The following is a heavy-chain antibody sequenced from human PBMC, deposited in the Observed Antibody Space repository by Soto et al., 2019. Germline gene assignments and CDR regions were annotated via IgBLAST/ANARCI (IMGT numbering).Heavy chain of an antibody. CDR1: GFTFSSYA. D-gene: IGHD2-2*02. J-gene: IGHJ5*02. CDR2: ISGSGGST. CDR3: AKDRGSGSTSWYNGWFDP. Sequence: EVQLLESGGGLVQPGGSLRLSCAASGFTFSSYAMSWVRQAPGKGLEWVSTISGSGGSTYDGDSVKGRSTISSDNSKNTLYLEMNSLRAEDTAVYYCAKDRGSGSTSWYNGWFDPWGQGTLVTVSS. V-gene: IGHV3-23*01.